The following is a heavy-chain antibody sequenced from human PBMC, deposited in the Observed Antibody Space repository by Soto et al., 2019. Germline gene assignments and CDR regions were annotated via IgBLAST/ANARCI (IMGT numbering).Heavy chain of an antibody. D-gene: IGHD6-19*01. J-gene: IGHJ3*02. V-gene: IGHV4-59*01. CDR1: GGSISSYY. CDR3: ARVGAVAGTRAVDI. CDR2: IYYSGST. Sequence: QVQLQESGPGLVKPSETLSLTCTVSGGSISSYYWSWIRQPPGKGLEWIGYIYYSGSTNYNPSLKSRVTRSVDTSKNQFSLKLSSVTAADTAVYYCARVGAVAGTRAVDIWGQGTMITVSS.